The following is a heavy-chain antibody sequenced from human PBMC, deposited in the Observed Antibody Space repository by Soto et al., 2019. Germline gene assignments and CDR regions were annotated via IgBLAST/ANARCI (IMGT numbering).Heavy chain of an antibody. V-gene: IGHV1-46*03. CDR3: SRVDPGETSPFDH. Sequence: ASVKVSCKASGYIFTSYYIHWARQAPGQGLEWMGWINPFDGSRMFAQSFQGRVTMTRDTSTSTVYMEVSRLRSEDTAVYYCSRVDPGETSPFDHWGQGTLVTVSS. CDR2: INPFDGSR. J-gene: IGHJ4*02. CDR1: GYIFTSYY. D-gene: IGHD3-10*01.